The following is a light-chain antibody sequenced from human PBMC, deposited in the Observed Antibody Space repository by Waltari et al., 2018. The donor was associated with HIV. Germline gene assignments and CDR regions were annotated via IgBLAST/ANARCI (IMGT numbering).Light chain of an antibody. CDR3: HQSKTYPWT. Sequence: DIQMTQSPSSVSASVGDTVTITCRASEDISRWLAWYQQKPGKAPKVVIYSASSLETGVSPRFSGSGSGTEFTLTIRSLRPEDFATYFCHQSKTYPWT. CDR2: SAS. CDR1: EDISRW. V-gene: IGKV1-12*01. J-gene: IGKJ1*01.